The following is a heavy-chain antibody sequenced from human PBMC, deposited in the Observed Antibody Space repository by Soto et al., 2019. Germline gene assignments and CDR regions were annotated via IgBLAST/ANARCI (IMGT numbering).Heavy chain of an antibody. Sequence: EVQLLESGGGLVQPGGSLGLSCAASGFIFRNYAMSWVRQAPGKGLEWVSAISGSGTNTYYADSVRGRFISSRDSSKDTLYLRMDSLRVEDTAVYYCAKEGDDYGSGTSFYFDYWGQGILVTVSS. D-gene: IGHD3-10*01. CDR1: GFIFRNYA. CDR3: AKEGDDYGSGTSFYFDY. J-gene: IGHJ4*02. V-gene: IGHV3-23*01. CDR2: ISGSGTNT.